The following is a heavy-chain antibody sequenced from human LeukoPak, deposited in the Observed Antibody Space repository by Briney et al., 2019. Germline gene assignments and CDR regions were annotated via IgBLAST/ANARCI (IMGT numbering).Heavy chain of an antibody. CDR2: ISGSTGDT. J-gene: IGHJ4*02. V-gene: IGHV1-18*01. Sequence: ASVKVSCKASGYSFVLYGISWVRQAPGEGPEWMGWISGSTGDTNYAQKFQGRVTMTADTSSSTDYMELRSLRSDDTAIYYCARDENYGIFFNVDYWGQGTLVTVSS. CDR3: ARDENYGIFFNVDY. CDR1: GYSFVLYG. D-gene: IGHD4-17*01.